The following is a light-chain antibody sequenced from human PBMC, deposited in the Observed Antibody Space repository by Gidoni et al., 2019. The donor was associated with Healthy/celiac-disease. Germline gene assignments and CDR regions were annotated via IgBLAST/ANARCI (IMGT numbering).Light chain of an antibody. Sequence: QSVLTQPPSVSGAPGQRVTISCTGSSSNIAYYDVHWYRQLPGTAPKLLIYGNSNRPSGVPDRFSGSKSGTSASLAITGLQAGDEADYYCQSYDSSLSGVVFGGGTKLTVL. J-gene: IGLJ2*01. CDR1: SSNIAYYD. V-gene: IGLV1-40*01. CDR3: QSYDSSLSGVV. CDR2: GNS.